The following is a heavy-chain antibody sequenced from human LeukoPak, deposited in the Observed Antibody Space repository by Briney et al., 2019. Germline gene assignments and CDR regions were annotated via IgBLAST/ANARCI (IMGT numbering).Heavy chain of an antibody. CDR2: ISGNGDAT. J-gene: IGHJ6*02. D-gene: IGHD2-2*02. V-gene: IGHV3-23*01. Sequence: PGGSLRLSCAASGFTFSNYAMTWVRLAPGKGLEWVSAISGNGDATYYAASVKGRFTISRDNSKNTLYLQMNSLRAEDTAVYYCARVYCSSTSCYTNYYYYGMDVWGQGTTVTVSS. CDR1: GFTFSNYA. CDR3: ARVYCSSTSCYTNYYYYGMDV.